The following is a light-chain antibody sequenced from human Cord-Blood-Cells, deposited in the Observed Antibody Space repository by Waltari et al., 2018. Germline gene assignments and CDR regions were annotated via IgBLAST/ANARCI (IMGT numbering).Light chain of an antibody. CDR3: QQRSNWLT. CDR2: DAS. V-gene: IGKV3-11*01. J-gene: IGKJ4*01. Sequence: EIVLTQSPATLSLSPGERATLSCRASQSVSSYLAWYQQKPGQPPRLLIYDASNRATGIPARFSGSGSGTDVPLTISSLEPEDFAVYYCQQRSNWLTFGGGTKVEIK. CDR1: QSVSSY.